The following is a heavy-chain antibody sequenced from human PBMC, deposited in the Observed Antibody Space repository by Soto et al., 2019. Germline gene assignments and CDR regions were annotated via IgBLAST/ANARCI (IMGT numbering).Heavy chain of an antibody. Sequence: EVQLVASGGGLVQPGGSLKLSCAASGFTFSGSAMHWVRQASGKGLEWVGRIRSKANSYATAYAASVKGRFTISRDDSKNTAYLQMNSLKTEDTAVYYCTRRSDYYGSGSGDWGQGTLVTVSS. CDR1: GFTFSGSA. V-gene: IGHV3-73*02. CDR2: IRSKANSYAT. J-gene: IGHJ4*02. D-gene: IGHD3-10*01. CDR3: TRRSDYYGSGSGD.